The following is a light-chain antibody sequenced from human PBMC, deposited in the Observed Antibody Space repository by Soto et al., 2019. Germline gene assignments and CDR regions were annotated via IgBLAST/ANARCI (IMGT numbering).Light chain of an antibody. J-gene: IGKJ2*01. Sequence: DIQMTQSPSSVSASVGDRVTITCRASQDISSWLAWYQQKPGKAPNLLIFSASSLESGLPSRFSGSGSGTEFTLTISSLQPEDFATYYCQQANTFPYTFGQGTKLEIK. CDR3: QQANTFPYT. CDR1: QDISSW. V-gene: IGKV1-12*01. CDR2: SAS.